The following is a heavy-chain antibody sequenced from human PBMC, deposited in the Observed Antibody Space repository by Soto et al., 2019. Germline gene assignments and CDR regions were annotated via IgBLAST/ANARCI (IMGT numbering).Heavy chain of an antibody. J-gene: IGHJ6*02. D-gene: IGHD1-20*01. CDR1: GGTFSSYA. V-gene: IGHV1-69*12. CDR2: IIPIFGTA. Sequence: QVQLVQSGAEVKKPGSSVKVSCKASGGTFSSYAISWVRQAPGQGLEWMGGIIPIFGTANYAQKFQGRVTIPAXXXTXXDYMELSSLRSEDTAVYYCARGITGTVSYYYGMDVWGQGTTVTVSS. CDR3: ARGITGTVSYYYGMDV.